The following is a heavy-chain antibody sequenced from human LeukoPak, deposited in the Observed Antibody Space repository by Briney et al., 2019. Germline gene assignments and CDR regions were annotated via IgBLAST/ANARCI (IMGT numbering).Heavy chain of an antibody. CDR3: ARDLELGYCSGGSCYEGY. Sequence: GASVKVSCKASGYTFTSYYMHWVRQAPGQGLEWMGIINPSGGSTSYAQKFQGRVTMTRDTSTSTVYMELSSLRSEDTAVYYCARDLELGYCSGGSCYEGYWGQGTLVSVSS. CDR1: GYTFTSYY. J-gene: IGHJ4*02. D-gene: IGHD2-15*01. CDR2: INPSGGST. V-gene: IGHV1-46*01.